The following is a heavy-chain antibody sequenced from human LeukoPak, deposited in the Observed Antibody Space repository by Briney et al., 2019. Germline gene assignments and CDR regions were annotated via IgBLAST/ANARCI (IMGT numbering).Heavy chain of an antibody. V-gene: IGHV3-48*03. CDR2: ICSSGSYM. CDR1: GFTFSSYE. J-gene: IGHJ5*02. CDR3: ARHKGWYDQ. Sequence: GGSLRLSCAASGFTFSSYEMNWVRQAPEKGLEWIAYICSSGSYMYADSVKGRFTITRDNAKNALYLQMNSLRAEDTAVYYCARHKGWYDQWGQGTLVTVSS.